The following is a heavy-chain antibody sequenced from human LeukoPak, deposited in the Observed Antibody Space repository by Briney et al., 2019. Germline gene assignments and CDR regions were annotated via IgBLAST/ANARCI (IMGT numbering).Heavy chain of an antibody. CDR3: ARGAHGVVTSFDY. Sequence: GGSLRLSCAASGFTFSSYSMNWVRQAPGKGLEWVSSISSSSSYIYYADSVKGRFTISRDNAKNSLYLQMNSLRAEDTVVYYCARGAHGVVTSFDYWGQGTLVTVSS. J-gene: IGHJ4*02. V-gene: IGHV3-21*01. D-gene: IGHD3-3*01. CDR2: ISSSSSYI. CDR1: GFTFSSYS.